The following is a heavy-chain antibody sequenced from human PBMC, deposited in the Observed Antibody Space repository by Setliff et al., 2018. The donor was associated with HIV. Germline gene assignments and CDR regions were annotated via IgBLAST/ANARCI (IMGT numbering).Heavy chain of an antibody. Sequence: ASVKVSCKASGYTFTSYYMHWVRQAPGQGLEWMGIINPSGGSTSYAQKFQGRVTMTRDTSTSTVYMELRGLRFEDTAMYYCATSSIYYDSSGYGGDDAFDIWGQGTVVTVSS. V-gene: IGHV1-46*01. D-gene: IGHD3-22*01. J-gene: IGHJ3*02. CDR1: GYTFTSYY. CDR3: ATSSIYYDSSGYGGDDAFDI. CDR2: INPSGGST.